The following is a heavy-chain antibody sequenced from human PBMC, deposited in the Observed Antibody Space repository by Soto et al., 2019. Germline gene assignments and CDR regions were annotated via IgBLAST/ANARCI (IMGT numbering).Heavy chain of an antibody. CDR3: APKNFQHGRDLGFDY. Sequence: QITLKESGPTLVKPTQTLTLTCTFSGFSLSTSGVGVGWIRHPPGKALEWLALIYWDDDKRYSPSLKSRLTITQDTSKNQVVLTMTNMDPVDTATYYCAPKNFQHGRDLGFDYWGQGTLVTVSS. CDR2: IYWDDDK. V-gene: IGHV2-5*02. J-gene: IGHJ4*02. D-gene: IGHD2-2*01. CDR1: GFSLSTSGVG.